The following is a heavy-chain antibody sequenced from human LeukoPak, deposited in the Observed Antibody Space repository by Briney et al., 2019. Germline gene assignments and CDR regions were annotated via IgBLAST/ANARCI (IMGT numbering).Heavy chain of an antibody. D-gene: IGHD2-2*01. CDR2: ISVSGGTT. CDR1: GFTFSSYA. CDR3: AKRTMPVHDAFDI. J-gene: IGHJ3*02. V-gene: IGHV3-23*01. Sequence: PGGSLRLSCAASGFTFSSYAMTWVRQAPGKGLEWVSVISVSGGTTFYADSVKGRFTTSRDNSKNTLYLEMNNLRAEDTAVYYCAKRTMPVHDAFDIWGQGTMVTVSS.